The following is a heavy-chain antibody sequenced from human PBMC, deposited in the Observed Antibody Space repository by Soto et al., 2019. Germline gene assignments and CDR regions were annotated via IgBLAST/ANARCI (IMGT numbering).Heavy chain of an antibody. CDR2: MNPNSGNT. CDR3: ARGRCDGGSCYFDY. D-gene: IGHD2-15*01. J-gene: IGHJ4*02. CDR1: GYTFTSYD. V-gene: IGHV1-8*01. Sequence: GASVKVSCKASGYTFTSYDINWVRQATGQGLEWMGWMNPNSGNTGYAQKFQGRVTMTRNTSISTAYMELSSLRSEDTAVYYCARGRCDGGSCYFDYWGQGTLVTVSS.